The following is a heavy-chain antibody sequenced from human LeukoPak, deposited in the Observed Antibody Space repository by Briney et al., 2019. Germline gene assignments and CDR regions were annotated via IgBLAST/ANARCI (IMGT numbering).Heavy chain of an antibody. J-gene: IGHJ4*02. V-gene: IGHV3-23*01. CDR1: GFTFSSYA. Sequence: PGASLRLSCAASGFTFSSYAMSWVRQAPGKGLEWVSAISGSGGSTYYADSVKGRFTISRDNSKNTLYLQMNSLRAEDTAVYYCAKVLHRYSSGGSCYSLDYWGQGTLVTVSS. CDR3: AKVLHRYSSGGSCYSLDY. D-gene: IGHD2-15*01. CDR2: ISGSGGST.